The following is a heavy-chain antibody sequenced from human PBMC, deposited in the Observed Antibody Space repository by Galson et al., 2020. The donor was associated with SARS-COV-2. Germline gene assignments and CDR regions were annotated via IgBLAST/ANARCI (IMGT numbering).Heavy chain of an antibody. J-gene: IGHJ4*02. CDR3: AKSFLRYDYWSDY. D-gene: IGHD3-3*01. CDR2: ISKDGSNK. Sequence: GGSLRLSCAASGFTFSSYGMHWVRQAPGKGLEWVAVISKDGSNKYYADSVKGRFTISRENPKNTLYLQMHSLRAEDTAVYYCAKSFLRYDYWSDYWGQGTLVTVSS. V-gene: IGHV3-30*18. CDR1: GFTFSSYG.